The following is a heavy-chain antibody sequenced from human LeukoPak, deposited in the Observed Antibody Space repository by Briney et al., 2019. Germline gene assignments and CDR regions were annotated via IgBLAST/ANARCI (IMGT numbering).Heavy chain of an antibody. J-gene: IGHJ4*02. CDR1: GFTFSSYT. CDR3: AKAMRPTVSYFDY. CDR2: ITGNGDS. V-gene: IGHV3-23*01. D-gene: IGHD4-17*01. Sequence: GGSLRLSXAASGFTFSSYTVSWVRQAPGKGLEWVSTITGNGDSYYTDSEKGRFTISRDNSKNTLYLQMNSLRAEDTAVYYCAKAMRPTVSYFDYWGQGTLVTVSS.